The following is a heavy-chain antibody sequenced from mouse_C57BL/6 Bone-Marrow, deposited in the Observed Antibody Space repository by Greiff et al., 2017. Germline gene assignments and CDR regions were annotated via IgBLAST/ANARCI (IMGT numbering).Heavy chain of an antibody. CDR2: IYPRSGNT. Sequence: VKLMESGAELARPGASVKLSCKASGYTFTSYGISWVKQRTGQGLEWIGEIYPRSGNTYYNEKFKGKATLTADKSSSTAYMELRSLTSEDSAVYFCAREEEITTVVADFDYWGQGTTLTVSS. CDR3: AREEEITTVVADFDY. CDR1: GYTFTSYG. V-gene: IGHV1-81*01. D-gene: IGHD1-1*01. J-gene: IGHJ2*01.